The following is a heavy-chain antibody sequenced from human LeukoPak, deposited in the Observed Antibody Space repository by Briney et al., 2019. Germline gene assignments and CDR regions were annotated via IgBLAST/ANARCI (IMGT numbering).Heavy chain of an antibody. D-gene: IGHD3-22*01. Sequence: GGSLRLSCAASGFTFSSYEMNWVRQAPGKGLEWVSYISSSSSYIYYADSVKGRFTISRDNAKNSLYLQVNSLRAEDTAVYYCARITGSGYNDYWGQGTLVTVSS. CDR1: GFTFSSYE. CDR3: ARITGSGYNDY. CDR2: ISSSSSYI. V-gene: IGHV3-21*05. J-gene: IGHJ4*02.